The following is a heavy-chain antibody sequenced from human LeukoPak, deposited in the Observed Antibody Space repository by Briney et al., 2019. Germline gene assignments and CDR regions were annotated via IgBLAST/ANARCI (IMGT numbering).Heavy chain of an antibody. CDR2: IYPGDSDT. CDR1: GYSFTSYW. Sequence: GESLRISCKGSGYSFTSYWIAWVRQMPGKGLEWMGIIYPGDSDTRYSPSFQGQVTISADKSISTAYLQWSSLKASDTAMYYCARGGDFGVANDAFDIWGQGTMVTVSS. CDR3: ARGGDFGVANDAFDI. D-gene: IGHD3-3*01. V-gene: IGHV5-51*01. J-gene: IGHJ3*02.